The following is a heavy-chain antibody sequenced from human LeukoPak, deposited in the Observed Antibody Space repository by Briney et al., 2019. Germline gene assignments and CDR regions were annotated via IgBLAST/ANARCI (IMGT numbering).Heavy chain of an antibody. V-gene: IGHV3-48*03. J-gene: IGHJ4*02. CDR1: GFTFSSYE. D-gene: IGHD4-17*01. CDR3: ARDYGDYSFDY. CDR2: MSRSGDTM. Sequence: GGSLRLSCAASGFTFSSYEMNWVRQAPGKGLEWVSYMSRSGDTMYYTDSVKGRFTISRDNAKNSLYLQMNSLRAEDTAVYYCARDYGDYSFDYWGQGTLVTVSS.